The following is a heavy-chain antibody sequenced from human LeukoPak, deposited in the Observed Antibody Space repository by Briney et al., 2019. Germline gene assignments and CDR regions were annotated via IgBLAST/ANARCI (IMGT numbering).Heavy chain of an antibody. CDR2: IYYSGST. V-gene: IGHV4-59*01. D-gene: IGHD6-13*01. J-gene: IGHJ6*03. CDR1: GGSISSYY. CDR3: ATTTGGIAAAGHYYYYMDV. Sequence: SETLSLTCTVSGGSISSYYWSWLRQPPGKGLEWIGYIYYSGSTNYNPSLKSRVTISVDTSKNQFSLKLSSVTAADTAVYYCATTTGGIAAAGHYYYYMDVWGKGTTVTVSS.